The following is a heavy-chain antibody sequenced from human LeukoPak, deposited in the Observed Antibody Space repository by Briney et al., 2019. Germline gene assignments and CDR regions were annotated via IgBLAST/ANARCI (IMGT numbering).Heavy chain of an antibody. J-gene: IGHJ4*02. CDR1: GFSFSTSA. Sequence: GGSLRLSCAASGFSFSTSAMSWVRQAPGKGLEWVSVLYTAGSTKYADSVKGRFTISRDNSKNTMYLQMSSLRAEDTAVYYCARGGPGTTLDCWGRGTLVTVSS. V-gene: IGHV3-66*01. D-gene: IGHD1-14*01. CDR3: ARGGPGTTLDC. CDR2: LYTAGST.